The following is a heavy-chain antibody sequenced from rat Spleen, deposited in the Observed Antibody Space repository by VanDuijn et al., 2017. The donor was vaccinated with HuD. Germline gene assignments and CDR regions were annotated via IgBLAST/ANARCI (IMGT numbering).Heavy chain of an antibody. CDR2: INKDSSRI. Sequence: EVQLVESGGGLVQPGRSLKLSCAASGFNFNDYWMGWVRQAPGKGLEWIGEINKDSSRIKYIPYLKEKFTISRDNAQNILYLQMSKLGSEDTTIYDCTREREGIVSWVQGVMDTVSS. D-gene: IGHD1-11*01. CDR1: GFNFNDYW. CDR3: TREREGIVS. J-gene: IGHJ2*01. V-gene: IGHV4-2*01.